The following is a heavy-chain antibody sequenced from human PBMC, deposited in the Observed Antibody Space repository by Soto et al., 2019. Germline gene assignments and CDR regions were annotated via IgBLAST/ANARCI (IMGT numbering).Heavy chain of an antibody. CDR1: GGSVSSDNYY. D-gene: IGHD3-22*01. J-gene: IGHJ5*02. V-gene: IGHV4-61*01. CDR3: ARESYDSSGYYSRWFDP. Sequence: SETLSLTCIVSGGSVSSDNYYWTWIRQPPGKGLEWIGYIYYSGSTNYNPSLKSRVTISINTSKNQFSLKLSSVTAADTAVYYCARESYDSSGYYSRWFDPWGQRTLVTVSS. CDR2: IYYSGST.